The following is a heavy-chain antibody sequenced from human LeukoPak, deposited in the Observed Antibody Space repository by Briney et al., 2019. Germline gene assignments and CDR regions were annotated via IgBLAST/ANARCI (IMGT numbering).Heavy chain of an antibody. CDR2: MNPNSGNT. CDR3: ARGRPLNDY. V-gene: IGHV1-8*03. J-gene: IGHJ4*02. CDR1: GYTFTGYY. Sequence: ASVKVSCKASGYTFTGYYMHWVRQAPGQGLEWMGWMNPNSGNTGYAQKFQGRVTITRNTSISTAYMELSSLRSEDTAVYYCARGRPLNDYWGQGTLVTVSS.